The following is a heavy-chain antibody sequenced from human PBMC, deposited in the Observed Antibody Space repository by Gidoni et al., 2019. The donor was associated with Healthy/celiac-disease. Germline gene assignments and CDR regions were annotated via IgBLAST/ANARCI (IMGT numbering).Heavy chain of an antibody. Sequence: QVTLKESGPVLVKPTETLTLTCPVSGFSLSNARMGVSWIRQPPGKALEWLAHICSNDEKSYSTSLKSRLTISKDTSKSQVVLTMTNMDPVDTATYYCARLGYSYGSPTLDYWGQGTLVTVSS. CDR1: GFSLSNARMG. CDR3: ARLGYSYGSPTLDY. J-gene: IGHJ4*02. V-gene: IGHV2-26*01. CDR2: ICSNDEK. D-gene: IGHD5-18*01.